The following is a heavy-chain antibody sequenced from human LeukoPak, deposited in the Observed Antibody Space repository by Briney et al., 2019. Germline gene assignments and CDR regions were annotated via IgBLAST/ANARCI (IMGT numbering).Heavy chain of an antibody. CDR2: IIPIFGTA. CDR3: ARGRSSEVPADDYFYCGMDV. J-gene: IGHJ6*04. Sequence: ASVKVSRKASRGTFSSYAISSVRQAPRQGLEWMGQIIPIFGTANYAQKFQGRVTITADKSTSTAYMELSSLRSEDTAVYYCARGRSSEVPADDYFYCGMDVWGKGTTVTVSS. D-gene: IGHD2-2*01. CDR1: RGTFSSYA. V-gene: IGHV1-69*06.